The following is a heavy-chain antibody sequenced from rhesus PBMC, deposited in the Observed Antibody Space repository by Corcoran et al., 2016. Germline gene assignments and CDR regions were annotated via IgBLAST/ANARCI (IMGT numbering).Heavy chain of an antibody. J-gene: IGHJ4*01. D-gene: IGHD2-15*01. CDR2: IYRNSRRA. V-gene: IGHV4S12*01. CDR1: GGTISSGYSY. Sequence: QVQLQESGPGVVKPSETLSLTCAVSGGTISSGYSYWTWIRQSPGKGLEWIGGIYRNSRRANYTPSLRSRVTISKDTSQNRFSLNLTSVTTTDTAVYYCAMSLVALGDYWGQGVLVTVSS. CDR3: AMSLVALGDY.